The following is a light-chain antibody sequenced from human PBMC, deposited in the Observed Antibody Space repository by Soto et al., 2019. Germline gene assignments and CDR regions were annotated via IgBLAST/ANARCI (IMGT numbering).Light chain of an antibody. Sequence: QSVLTQPASVSGSPGQSITISCTGTSSDVGASNYVSWYQQHPGEAPKLMISDVTDQPSGVSYRFSGSKSGSTASLTISGLQAEDEADYFCTSYTTNSTVVFGGGTKVTVL. CDR2: DVT. CDR3: TSYTTNSTVV. V-gene: IGLV2-14*03. J-gene: IGLJ2*01. CDR1: SSDVGASNY.